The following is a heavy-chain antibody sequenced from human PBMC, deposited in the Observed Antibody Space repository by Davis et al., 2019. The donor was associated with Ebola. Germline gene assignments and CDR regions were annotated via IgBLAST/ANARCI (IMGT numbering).Heavy chain of an antibody. CDR2: ISSSGSTI. J-gene: IGHJ5*02. CDR1: GFTFSSYE. D-gene: IGHD3-9*01. V-gene: IGHV3-48*03. CDR3: ARDDILTGLSP. Sequence: GGSLRLSCAASGFTFSSYEMNWVRQAPGKGLEWVSYISSSGSTIYYADSVKGRFTISRDNAKNSLYLQMNSLRAEDTAVYYCARDDILTGLSPWGQGTLVTVSS.